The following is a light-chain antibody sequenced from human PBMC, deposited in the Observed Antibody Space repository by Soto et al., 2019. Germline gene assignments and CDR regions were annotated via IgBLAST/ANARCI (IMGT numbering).Light chain of an antibody. J-gene: IGKJ4*01. Sequence: EIVLTQSPGTLSLSPGXRATLSCRASQSVSSSYLAWYQQKPGQAPRLLIYGANNRATGISDRFSGSGSGTDFTLTISRLESDDFAVYYCQQNGSSPLTFGGGTKVDIK. V-gene: IGKV3-20*01. CDR3: QQNGSSPLT. CDR2: GAN. CDR1: QSVSSSY.